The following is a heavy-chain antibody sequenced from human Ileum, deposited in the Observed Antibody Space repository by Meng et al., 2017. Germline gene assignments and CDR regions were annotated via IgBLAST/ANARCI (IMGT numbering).Heavy chain of an antibody. CDR3: ARGRSGVYHDY. D-gene: IGHD2-8*01. CDR1: GFTFSSYW. V-gene: IGHV3-74*01. Sequence: GESLKISCAVSGFTFSSYWMHWVRQAPGKGLVWVSRINTDGSTTNYADSVKGRFTISRDNAENTLYLQMNSLRAEDTAVYYCARGRSGVYHDYWGQGTRVTVSS. J-gene: IGHJ4*02. CDR2: INTDGSTT.